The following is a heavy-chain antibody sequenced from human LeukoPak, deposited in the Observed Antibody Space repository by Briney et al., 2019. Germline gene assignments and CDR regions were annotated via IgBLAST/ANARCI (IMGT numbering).Heavy chain of an antibody. D-gene: IGHD6-19*01. CDR3: AGGSSGWYYFDF. CDR2: ISGSGGST. Sequence: PGGSLRLSCAASGFTFSSYAMSWVRQAPGKGLKWASGISGSGGSTYYADSVKGRFTISRDNSKNTLYLQMNSLRAEDTAVYYCAGGSSGWYYFDFWGQGTLVTVSS. J-gene: IGHJ4*02. CDR1: GFTFSSYA. V-gene: IGHV3-23*01.